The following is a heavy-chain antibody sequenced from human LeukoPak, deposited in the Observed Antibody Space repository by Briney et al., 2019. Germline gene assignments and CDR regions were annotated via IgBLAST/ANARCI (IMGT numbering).Heavy chain of an antibody. D-gene: IGHD6-19*01. CDR3: ARGGSGWSYYFDY. J-gene: IGHJ4*02. Sequence: PSETLSLTCTVSDYSISSGYYWGWIRQPPGKGLEWIGRIYTSGRTNYNPSLKSRVTISVDTSKNQFSLKLSSVTAADTAVYYCARGGSGWSYYFDYWGQGTLVTVSS. CDR2: IYTSGRT. V-gene: IGHV4-38-2*02. CDR1: DYSISSGYY.